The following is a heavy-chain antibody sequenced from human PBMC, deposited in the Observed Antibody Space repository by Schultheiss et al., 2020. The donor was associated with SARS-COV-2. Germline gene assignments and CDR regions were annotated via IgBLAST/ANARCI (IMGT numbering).Heavy chain of an antibody. V-gene: IGHV4-4*07. D-gene: IGHD6-13*01. CDR1: GGSISSYY. CDR3: ARDRPDIAAAGTAWFDP. CDR2: IYTSGST. J-gene: IGHJ5*02. Sequence: SETLSLTFTVSGGSISSYYWSWIRQPAGKGLEWIGRIYTSGSTNYNPSLKSRVTISVDTSKNQFSLKLSSVTAADTAVYYCARDRPDIAAAGTAWFDPWGQGTLVTVSS.